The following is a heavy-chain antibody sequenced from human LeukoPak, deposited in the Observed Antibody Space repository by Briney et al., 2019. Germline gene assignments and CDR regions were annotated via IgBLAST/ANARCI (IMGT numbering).Heavy chain of an antibody. CDR2: IIPILGIA. CDR1: GYIFTSFP. D-gene: IGHD6-19*01. V-gene: IGHV1-69*02. CDR3: ARFGIAVAGTGNY. J-gene: IGHJ4*02. Sequence: SVKVSCKAPGYIFTSFPMHWVRQAPGQRLEWMGRIIPILGIANYAQKFQGRVTITADKSTSTAYMELSSLRSEDTAVYYCARFGIAVAGTGNYWGQGTLVTVSS.